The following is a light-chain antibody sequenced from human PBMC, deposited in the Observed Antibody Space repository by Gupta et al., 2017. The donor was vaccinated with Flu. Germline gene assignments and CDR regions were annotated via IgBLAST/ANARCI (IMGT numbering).Light chain of an antibody. V-gene: IGKV1-9*01. CDR1: QNIKSY. Sequence: SFLYASICDRGTISCRASQNIKSYLVWCKQQQLQAPKLLICAASTWQSGVSSRFGGCGYGKKLALSSSSRQQEDFAFYYCHQRKNFPLFTFGQGTKMEI. CDR2: AAS. J-gene: IGKJ2*01. CDR3: HQRKNFPLFT.